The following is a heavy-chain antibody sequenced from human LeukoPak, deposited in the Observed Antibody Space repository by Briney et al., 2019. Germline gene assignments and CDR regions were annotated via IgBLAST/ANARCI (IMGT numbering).Heavy chain of an antibody. CDR1: GFTFSSYS. Sequence: PGGSLRLSCAASGFTFSSYSMNWARQAPGKGLEWVSSISSSSSYIYYADSVKGRFTISRDNAKNSLYLQMNSLRAEDTAVYYCARDSGDYYDFWSGPSGWFDPWGQGTLVTVSS. V-gene: IGHV3-21*01. J-gene: IGHJ5*02. D-gene: IGHD3-3*01. CDR2: ISSSSSYI. CDR3: ARDSGDYYDFWSGPSGWFDP.